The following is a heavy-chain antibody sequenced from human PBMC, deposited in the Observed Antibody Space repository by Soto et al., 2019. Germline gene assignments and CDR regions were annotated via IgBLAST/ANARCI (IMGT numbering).Heavy chain of an antibody. D-gene: IGHD6-6*01. CDR1: WFTFGDYY. CDR2: ISSSGSTI. V-gene: IGHV3-11*01. J-gene: IGHJ6*03. Sequence: GRPLRLSCADSWFTFGDYYMSWIGQATRKGLEWVSYISSSGSTIYYADSVKGRFTISRDNAKNSPYLQMNSLRAEDTAVYYCARRYSSSWSVGYYYMDVWGEGTTVNVS. CDR3: ARRYSSSWSVGYYYMDV.